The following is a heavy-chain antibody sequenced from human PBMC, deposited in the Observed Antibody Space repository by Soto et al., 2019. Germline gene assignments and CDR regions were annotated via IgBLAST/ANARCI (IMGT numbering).Heavy chain of an antibody. CDR2: IYYSGST. CDR3: ARGEYDFWSGPQENWFDP. CDR1: GGSISSYY. V-gene: IGHV4-59*01. D-gene: IGHD3-3*01. Sequence: SETLSLTCTVSGGSISSYYWSWIRQPPGKGLEWIGYIYYSGSTNYNPSLKSRVTISVDTSRNQFSLKLSSVTAADTAVYYCARGEYDFWSGPQENWFDPWGQGTLVTVSS. J-gene: IGHJ5*02.